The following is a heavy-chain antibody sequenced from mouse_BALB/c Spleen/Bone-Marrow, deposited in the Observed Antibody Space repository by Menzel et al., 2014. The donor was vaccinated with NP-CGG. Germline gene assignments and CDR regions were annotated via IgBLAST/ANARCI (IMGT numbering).Heavy chain of an antibody. V-gene: IGHV2-6-7*01. Sequence: VKLVESGPGLVAPSQSLSITCTVSGFSLTDYGINWVRQPPGKGLEWLGMIWGDGTTDYNSALRSRLSINKDYSRSQVFLKMNSLQTDDTARYYCAREKYGNYYAMGYWGQGTSVTVSS. CDR2: IWGDGTT. CDR1: GFSLTDYG. CDR3: AREKYGNYYAMGY. J-gene: IGHJ4*01. D-gene: IGHD2-10*02.